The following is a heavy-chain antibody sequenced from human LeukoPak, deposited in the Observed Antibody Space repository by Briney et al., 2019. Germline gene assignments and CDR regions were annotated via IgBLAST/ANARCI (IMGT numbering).Heavy chain of an antibody. J-gene: IGHJ4*02. Sequence: GGSLRLSCAASGVTFSSYAMGWVRQAPGKGLEWVSAISGSGGSTYYADSVKGRFTISRDNSKNTLYLQMNSLRAEDTAVYYCAKDPQYYYDSSGYPDYWGQGTLVTVSS. CDR3: AKDPQYYYDSSGYPDY. V-gene: IGHV3-23*01. CDR1: GVTFSSYA. CDR2: ISGSGGST. D-gene: IGHD3-22*01.